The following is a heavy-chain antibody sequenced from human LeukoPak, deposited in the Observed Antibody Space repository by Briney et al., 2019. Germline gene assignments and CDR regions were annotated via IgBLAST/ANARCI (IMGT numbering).Heavy chain of an antibody. CDR2: ISYDGSNK. V-gene: IGHV3-30-3*01. CDR1: GFTFSSYA. Sequence: GRSLRLSCAASGFTFSSYAMHWVRQAPGKGLEWVAVISYDGSNKYYADSVKGRFTISRDNSKNTLYLQMNSLRAEDTAVYYCARDQASSWPFDYWGQGTLVTVSS. J-gene: IGHJ4*02. D-gene: IGHD6-13*01. CDR3: ARDQASSWPFDY.